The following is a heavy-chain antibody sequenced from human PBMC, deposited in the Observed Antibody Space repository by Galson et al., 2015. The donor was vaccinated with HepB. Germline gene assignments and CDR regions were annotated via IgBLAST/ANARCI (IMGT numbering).Heavy chain of an antibody. CDR1: GGSMSSYY. CDR3: ARGGRGVPAAAGRSDAFDI. V-gene: IGHV4-59*01. J-gene: IGHJ3*02. D-gene: IGHD6-13*01. Sequence: SLTCTVSGGSMSSYYWSWIRQPPGKGLEWIGYIYYSGGTNYNPSLKSRVTISVDTSKNQFSLKLSSVTAADTAVYYCARGGRGVPAAAGRSDAFDIWGQGTMVTVSS. CDR2: IYYSGGT.